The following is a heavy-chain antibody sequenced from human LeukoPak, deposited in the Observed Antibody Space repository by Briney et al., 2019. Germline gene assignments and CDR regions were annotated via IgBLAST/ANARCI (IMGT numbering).Heavy chain of an antibody. CDR1: GGSISSGDYY. Sequence: SETLSLTCTVSGGSISSGDYYWSWIRQPPGKGLEWIGYIYYSGSTYYNPSLKSRVTISVDTSKNQFSLKLSSVTAADTAVYYCARDGNTMVRALSRGYYGMDVWGQGTTVTVSS. CDR2: IYYSGST. D-gene: IGHD3-10*01. J-gene: IGHJ6*02. V-gene: IGHV4-30-4*01. CDR3: ARDGNTMVRALSRGYYGMDV.